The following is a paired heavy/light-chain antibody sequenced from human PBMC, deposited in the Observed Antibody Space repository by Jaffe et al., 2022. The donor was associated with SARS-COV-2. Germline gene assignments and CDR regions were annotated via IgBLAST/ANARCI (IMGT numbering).Heavy chain of an antibody. D-gene: IGHD3-22*01. V-gene: IGHV3-9*01. CDR1: GFTFDDYA. J-gene: IGHJ3*02. CDR3: AKAGEGSSGFSPRLGDAFDI. CDR2: ISWNSGSI. Sequence: EVQLVESGGGLVQPGRSLRLSCAASGFTFDDYAMHWVRQAPGKGLEWVSGISWNSGSIGYADSVKGRFTISRDNAKNSLYLQMNSLRAEDTALYYCAKAGEGSSGFSPRLGDAFDIWGQGTMVTVSS.
Light chain of an antibody. V-gene: IGKV3-20*01. CDR3: QQYGSSPLMYT. J-gene: IGKJ2*01. CDR2: GAS. CDR1: QSVSSSY. Sequence: EIVLTQSPGTLSLSPGERATLSCRASQSVSSSYLAWYQQKPGQAPRLLIYGASSRATGIPDRFSGSGSGTDFTLTISRLEPEDFAVYYCQQYGSSPLMYTFGQGTKLEIK.